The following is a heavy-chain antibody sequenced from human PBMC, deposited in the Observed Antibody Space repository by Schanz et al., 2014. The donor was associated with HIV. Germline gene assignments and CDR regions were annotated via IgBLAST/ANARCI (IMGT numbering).Heavy chain of an antibody. D-gene: IGHD6-6*01. CDR2: ISGSGGTT. Sequence: EVQLWESGGALVQPGGSLRLSCAASGFTFSSYTMTWVRQAPGKGLEWVSAISGSGGTTYYADSVKGRFTISKDNSKNTLYLQMNSLRAQDTAVYYCANTEYPYSSSSDYYYGMDVWGQGTTVTVSS. CDR3: ANTEYPYSSSSDYYYGMDV. CDR1: GFTFSSYT. V-gene: IGHV3-23*01. J-gene: IGHJ6*02.